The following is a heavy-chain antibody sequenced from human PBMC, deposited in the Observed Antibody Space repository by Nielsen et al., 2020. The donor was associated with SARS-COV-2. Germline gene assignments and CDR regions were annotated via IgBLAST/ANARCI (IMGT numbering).Heavy chain of an antibody. CDR2: INPNSGCP. CDR1: RYMFNAYH. Sequence: ASVKVSCKASRYMFNAYHVHWVRQAPGQGLEWMGRINPNSGCPDYAQKFQGRVNMNRDTSISTAYMELRRLRSDDTAIYYCARSLGTSDYWGQGTRVTVSS. CDR3: ARSLGTSDY. J-gene: IGHJ4*02. V-gene: IGHV1-2*06.